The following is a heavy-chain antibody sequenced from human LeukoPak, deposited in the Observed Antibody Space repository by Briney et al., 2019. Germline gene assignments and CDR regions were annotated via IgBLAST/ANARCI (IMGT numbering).Heavy chain of an antibody. V-gene: IGHV4-31*03. Sequence: SETLSLTCTVSGGSISSGGYYWSWIRQHPGKGLEWIGYIYYSGSTYYNPSLKSRVTISVDTSKNQFSLKLSSVTAADTAVYYCARDSSYYYDSSGYPSDAFDIWGQGTMVTVSP. J-gene: IGHJ3*02. CDR2: IYYSGST. CDR1: GGSISSGGYY. D-gene: IGHD3-22*01. CDR3: ARDSSYYYDSSGYPSDAFDI.